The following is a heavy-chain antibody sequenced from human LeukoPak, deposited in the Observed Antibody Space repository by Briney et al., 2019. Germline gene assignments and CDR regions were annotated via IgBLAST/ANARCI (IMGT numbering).Heavy chain of an antibody. CDR2: ISGSGGST. D-gene: IGHD3-22*01. CDR1: GFTFSSYA. CDR3: ARATYYYDSSGYRAIYYFDY. J-gene: IGHJ4*02. Sequence: PGGSLRLSCATSGFTFSSYAMSWVRQAPGKGLEWVSTISGSGGSTYYADSVKGRFTISRDNAKDTLYLQMTSLRAEDTAVYYCARATYYYDSSGYRAIYYFDYWGQGTLVTVSS. V-gene: IGHV3-23*01.